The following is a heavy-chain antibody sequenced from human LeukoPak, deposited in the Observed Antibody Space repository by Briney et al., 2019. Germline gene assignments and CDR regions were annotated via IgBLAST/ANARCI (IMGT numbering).Heavy chain of an antibody. Sequence: PGGSLRLSCAASGFTFSDYYMSWIRQAPGKGLEWVANIKRDESEKYYVDSVKGRFTISRDNSKNSLFLQINSLRAEDTAVYYCVREGTSPDYYNGFDIWGQGTMVTVSS. CDR3: VREGTSPDYYNGFDI. CDR1: GFTFSDYY. CDR2: IKRDESEK. J-gene: IGHJ3*02. V-gene: IGHV3-7*01. D-gene: IGHD3-10*01.